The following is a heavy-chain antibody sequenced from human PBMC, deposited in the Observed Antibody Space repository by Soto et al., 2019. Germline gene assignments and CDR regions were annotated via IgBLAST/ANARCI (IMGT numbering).Heavy chain of an antibody. CDR1: GFTFSTYA. D-gene: IGHD6-19*01. Sequence: QVQLVESGGGVVQPGRSLGLSCAASGFTFSTYAMHWVRQAPGKGLEWVAVVSYDGSDKYYADSVKGRFTISRDTSKNTLYLQMDTLRAVDTALYYCARAGGQWLANRGFDYWGQGTLVTVSS. J-gene: IGHJ4*02. V-gene: IGHV3-30-3*01. CDR3: ARAGGQWLANRGFDY. CDR2: VSYDGSDK.